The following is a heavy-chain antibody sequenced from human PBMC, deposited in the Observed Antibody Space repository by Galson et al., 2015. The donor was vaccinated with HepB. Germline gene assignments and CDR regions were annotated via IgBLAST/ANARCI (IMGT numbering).Heavy chain of an antibody. D-gene: IGHD1-20*01. Sequence: SLRLSCAASGFTFDDYAMHWVRQAPGKGLEWVSGISWNSGSIGYADSVKGRFTISRDNAKNSLYLQMNSLRAEDTALYYCAKVMGTRITGTPIYYYYGMDVWGQGTTVTVSS. CDR1: GFTFDDYA. V-gene: IGHV3-9*01. CDR2: ISWNSGSI. J-gene: IGHJ6*02. CDR3: AKVMGTRITGTPIYYYYGMDV.